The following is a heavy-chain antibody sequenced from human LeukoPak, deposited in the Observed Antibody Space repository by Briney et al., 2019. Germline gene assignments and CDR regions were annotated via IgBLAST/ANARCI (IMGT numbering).Heavy chain of an antibody. CDR2: IYHSGST. Sequence: PSETLSLTCAVSGGSISSSNWWSWVRQPPGKGLEWIGEIYHSGSTNYNPSLKSRVTISVDKSKNQFSLKLSSVTAADTAVYYCARHKSSGSYPLDYWGQGILVTVSS. J-gene: IGHJ4*02. CDR3: ARHKSSGSYPLDY. V-gene: IGHV4-4*02. D-gene: IGHD3-22*01. CDR1: GGSISSSNW.